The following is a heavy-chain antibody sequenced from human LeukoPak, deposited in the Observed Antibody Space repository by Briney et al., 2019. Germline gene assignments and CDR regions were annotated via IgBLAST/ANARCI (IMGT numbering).Heavy chain of an antibody. CDR1: GFTLSTYW. Sequence: PGGSLRLSCAASGFTLSTYWMHWVRQAPGKGLVWVSRMNSDGSITTYADSVKGRFTISRDNAKNTLYLQMNSLRAEDTAVYYCAGVQSYGPRAFDQSGQGSLVTVSS. CDR3: AGVQSYGPRAFDQ. CDR2: MNSDGSIT. J-gene: IGHJ4*02. V-gene: IGHV3-74*01. D-gene: IGHD3-16*01.